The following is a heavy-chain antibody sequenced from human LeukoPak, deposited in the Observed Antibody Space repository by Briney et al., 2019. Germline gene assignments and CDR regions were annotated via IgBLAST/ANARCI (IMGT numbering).Heavy chain of an antibody. CDR1: GFTFRSYW. CDR2: INTAASST. J-gene: IGHJ3*02. Sequence: GGSVRLSCAASGFTFRSYWMHWVRQAPGKGLVGVSRINTAASSTSYADAVKGRFTISRDNAKNTLYLQMNSLRAEDTVVYYCARDSLYCSSTSCEAFDIWGQGTMVTVSS. D-gene: IGHD2-2*01. CDR3: ARDSLYCSSTSCEAFDI. V-gene: IGHV3-74*01.